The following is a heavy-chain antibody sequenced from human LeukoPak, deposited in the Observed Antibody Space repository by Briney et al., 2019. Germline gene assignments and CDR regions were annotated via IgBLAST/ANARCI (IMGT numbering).Heavy chain of an antibody. V-gene: IGHV3-74*01. D-gene: IGHD3-22*01. Sequence: GGSLRLSCAASVFTFSSYWMHWVRDAPGKGLVWVSRIKSDGSTNYADSVKGRFTISRDNAKNTVSLQMNSLRAEDTGVYYCARAPSEIGGYYPEYFRHWGQGTLVTVSS. CDR3: ARAPSEIGGYYPEYFRH. CDR1: VFTFSSYW. J-gene: IGHJ1*01. CDR2: IKSDGST.